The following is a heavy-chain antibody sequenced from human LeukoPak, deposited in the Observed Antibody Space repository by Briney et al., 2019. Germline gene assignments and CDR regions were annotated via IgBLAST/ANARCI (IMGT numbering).Heavy chain of an antibody. Sequence: ASVKVSCKASGGTFSSYAISWVRQAPGQGLEWMGGIIPIFGTANYAQKFQGRVTITADESTSTAYMELSSLRSEDTAVYYCGKVHSEYSSGWSWGALLDYWGQGTLVTVSS. V-gene: IGHV1-69*13. J-gene: IGHJ4*02. CDR1: GGTFSSYA. CDR3: GKVHSEYSSGWSWGALLDY. CDR2: IIPIFGTA. D-gene: IGHD6-19*01.